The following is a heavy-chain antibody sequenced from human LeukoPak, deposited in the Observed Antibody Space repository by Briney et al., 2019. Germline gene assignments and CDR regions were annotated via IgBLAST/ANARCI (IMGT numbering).Heavy chain of an antibody. V-gene: IGHV3-53*04. CDR1: GFTVRSNY. Sequence: GGSLRLPFAAPGFTVRSNYMNWVRQAPGKGLEWVSVIYSGGSKYYADSVKGRFTISRHNSKNTLYLQMNSLRAEDTAVYYCARGRLYAGFDYWGQGTLVTVSS. CDR2: IYSGGSK. J-gene: IGHJ4*02. CDR3: ARGRLYAGFDY. D-gene: IGHD5/OR15-5a*01.